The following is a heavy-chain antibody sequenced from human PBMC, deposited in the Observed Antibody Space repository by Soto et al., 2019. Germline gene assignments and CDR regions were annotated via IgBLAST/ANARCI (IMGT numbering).Heavy chain of an antibody. CDR2: ISGSGGST. CDR3: AKTPTHYDILIGYYKWDFDY. Sequence: VVPLRLSCAASGFTFSSYAMSWVRQATGKGLEWVSAISGSGGSTYYADSVKGRFTISRDNSKNTLYLQMNSLRAEDTAVYYCAKTPTHYDILIGYYKWDFDYWGQGTLVTVSS. J-gene: IGHJ4*02. CDR1: GFTFSSYA. V-gene: IGHV3-23*01. D-gene: IGHD3-9*01.